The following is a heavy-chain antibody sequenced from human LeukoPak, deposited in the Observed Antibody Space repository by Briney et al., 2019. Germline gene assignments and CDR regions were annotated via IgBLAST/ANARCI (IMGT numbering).Heavy chain of an antibody. J-gene: IGHJ4*02. Sequence: AGGSLRLSCAASGFTFSSYAMSWVRQAPGKGLEWVSAISGSGGSTYYADSVRGRLTISRDNYKNTLYLQMNSLRAEDTAVYYCAKDRGRVTTTPYDYWGQGTLVTVSS. CDR3: AKDRGRVTTTPYDY. CDR1: GFTFSSYA. V-gene: IGHV3-23*01. CDR2: ISGSGGST. D-gene: IGHD4-17*01.